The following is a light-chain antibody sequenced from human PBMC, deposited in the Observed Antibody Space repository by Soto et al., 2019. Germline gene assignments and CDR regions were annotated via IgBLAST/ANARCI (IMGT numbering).Light chain of an antibody. Sequence: QSVLTQPPSASGTPGQRVTISCSGSTSNIGSNYVYWYQQFPGTTPKLLIFGKNRRPSGVPDRFSGSKSDTSASLAISRLRSEDEADYYCAVWDESLRGYVFASGTKLTVL. J-gene: IGLJ1*01. CDR2: GKN. CDR3: AVWDESLRGYV. CDR1: TSNIGSNY. V-gene: IGLV1-47*02.